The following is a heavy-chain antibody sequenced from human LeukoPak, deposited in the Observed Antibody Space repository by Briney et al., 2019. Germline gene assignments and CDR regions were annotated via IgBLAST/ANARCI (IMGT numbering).Heavy chain of an antibody. Sequence: GGSLRLSCAASGFTFSSNSMNWVRQAPGKGLEWVSGISWSRGSIGYADSVKGRFTISRDNAKNSLYLQMNSLRAEDMALYYCAKGKYSSSSQPFDYWGQGALVTVSS. CDR1: GFTFSSNS. D-gene: IGHD6-6*01. CDR3: AKGKYSSSSQPFDY. V-gene: IGHV3-9*03. CDR2: ISWSRGSI. J-gene: IGHJ4*02.